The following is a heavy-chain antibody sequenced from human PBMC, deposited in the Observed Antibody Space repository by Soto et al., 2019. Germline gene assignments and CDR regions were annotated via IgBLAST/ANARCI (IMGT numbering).Heavy chain of an antibody. Sequence: EVQLEESGGGLAQPGGSLRLSCAVSGFTVGNNYMSWVRQAPGKGLEWVSLIYSGGSTYYAESVKGRFTLCRDTSKHTAYLQADRPRAEDTAVYYSAGHSHEDYRGQGTLVTVSS. CDR1: GFTVGNNY. CDR3: AGHSHEDY. CDR2: IYSGGST. V-gene: IGHV3-66*04. J-gene: IGHJ4*02.